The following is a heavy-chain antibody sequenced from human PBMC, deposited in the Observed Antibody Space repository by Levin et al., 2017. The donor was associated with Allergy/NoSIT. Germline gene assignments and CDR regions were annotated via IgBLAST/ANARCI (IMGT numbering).Heavy chain of an antibody. V-gene: IGHV3-9*01. CDR1: GFTFDDYA. CDR3: AKAPVVPAAYYYYGMDV. Sequence: LSLTCAASGFTFDDYAMHWVRQAPGKGLEWVSGISWNSGSIGYADSVKGRFTISRDNAKNSLYLQMNSLRAEDTALYYCAKAPVVPAAYYYYGMDVWGQGTTVTVSS. D-gene: IGHD2-2*01. J-gene: IGHJ6*02. CDR2: ISWNSGSI.